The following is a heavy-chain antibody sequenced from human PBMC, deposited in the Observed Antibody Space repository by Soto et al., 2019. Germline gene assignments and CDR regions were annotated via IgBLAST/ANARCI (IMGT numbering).Heavy chain of an antibody. J-gene: IGHJ6*02. CDR2: INPKSGGT. V-gene: IGHV1-2*04. Sequence: ASVKVSCKASGYSFTDYYIHWVRQAPGRGLEWLGRINPKSGGTSTAQKFQGWVTMTTDTSISTASMELTRLTSDDTAIYYCARGDSTDCSNGVCSFFYNHDMDVWGQGTTVTVSS. D-gene: IGHD2-8*01. CDR1: GYSFTDYY. CDR3: ARGDSTDCSNGVCSFFYNHDMDV.